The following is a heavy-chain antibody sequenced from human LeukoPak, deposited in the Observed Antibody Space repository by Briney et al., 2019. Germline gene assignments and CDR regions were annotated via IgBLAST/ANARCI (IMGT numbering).Heavy chain of an antibody. V-gene: IGHV1-46*01. J-gene: IGHJ5*02. CDR3: ARGGYYDSSGYYYVYWFDP. CDR1: GDTFTSYY. D-gene: IGHD3-22*01. CDR2: INPSGGST. Sequence: ASVKVSCKASGDTFTSYYMHWVRQAPGQGLEWRGIINPSGGSTSYVQKFQGRVTMTRDTSTSTVYMELSSLRSEDTAVYYCARGGYYDSSGYYYVYWFDPWGQGTLVTVSS.